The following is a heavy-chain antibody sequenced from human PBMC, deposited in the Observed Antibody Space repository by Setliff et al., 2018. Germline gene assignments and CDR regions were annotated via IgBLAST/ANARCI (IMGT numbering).Heavy chain of an antibody. Sequence: GASVKVSCKASGFAFSSSGISWVRQAPGQGLEWMGWISVYNGNTNYAQTFQDRVTVTADASRNQVVFRMTNMDPADTATYFCAHGSYEYNYDYGSSYHMDVWGKGTTVTVSS. CDR3: AHGSYEYNYDYGSSYHMDV. V-gene: IGHV1-18*01. J-gene: IGHJ6*03. CDR1: GFAFSSSG. CDR2: ISVYNGNT. D-gene: IGHD5-18*01.